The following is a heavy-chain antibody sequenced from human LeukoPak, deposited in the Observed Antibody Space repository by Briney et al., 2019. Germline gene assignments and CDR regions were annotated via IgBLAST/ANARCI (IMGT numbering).Heavy chain of an antibody. CDR3: ARGGLGTAAVLDY. J-gene: IGHJ4*02. Sequence: GGSLRLSCAASGFTASTNYISWVRQAPGKGLEWVSVIYSDGKTYYAGSVKGRFTVSRDNSENTVYLQLKSLRPEDTAVYYCARGGLGTAAVLDYWGQGTLVTVSS. CDR2: IYSDGKT. V-gene: IGHV3-66*02. CDR1: GFTASTNY. D-gene: IGHD2-2*02.